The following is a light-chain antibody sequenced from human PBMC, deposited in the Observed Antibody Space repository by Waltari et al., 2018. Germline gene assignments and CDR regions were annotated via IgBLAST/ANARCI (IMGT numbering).Light chain of an antibody. V-gene: IGLV1-44*01. CDR3: AGWDDSLNGPV. CDR1: LSNRERMT. Sequence: VLTQPPPPSGTPGQSLTISCYGRLSNRERMTVICYRLLPGTAPKLLIFGVNQRPSGVPDRFSGAKSGTSASLAISGLQSADAADYYCAGWDDSLNGPVFGGGPKLTVL. J-gene: IGLJ3*02. CDR2: GVN.